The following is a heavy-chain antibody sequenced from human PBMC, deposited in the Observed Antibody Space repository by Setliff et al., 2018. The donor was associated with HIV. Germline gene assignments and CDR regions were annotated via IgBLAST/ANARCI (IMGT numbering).Heavy chain of an antibody. CDR3: VRAPYYYDNSGYYYD. CDR1: GYTFTGYY. J-gene: IGHJ4*02. V-gene: IGHV1-2*02. Sequence: ASVKVSCKASGYTFTGYYMHWVRQAPGQGPEWMGWINPNSGGTYYAQKFQGSVTMTRDTSINTVYMELTRLRSDDTAVYYCVRAPYYYDNSGYYYDWGQGTLVTVSS. CDR2: INPNSGGT. D-gene: IGHD3-22*01.